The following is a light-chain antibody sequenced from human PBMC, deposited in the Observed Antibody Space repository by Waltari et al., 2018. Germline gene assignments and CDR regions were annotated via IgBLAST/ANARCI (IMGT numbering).Light chain of an antibody. J-gene: IGLJ3*02. Sequence: QSALTQPASVSGSPGQSITISCTGTSSDVGGYNSVSWYQQHPGKAPKLMIYDVTKRPSVVSARLSGSKSGNTASLTISGLQAEDEADYYCNSYTSSSTLWVFGGGNKLTVL. CDR3: NSYTSSSTLWV. V-gene: IGLV2-14*01. CDR2: DVT. CDR1: SSDVGGYNS.